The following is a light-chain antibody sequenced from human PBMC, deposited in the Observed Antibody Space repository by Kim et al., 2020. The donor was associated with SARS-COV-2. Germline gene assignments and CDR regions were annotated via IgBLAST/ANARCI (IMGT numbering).Light chain of an antibody. CDR3: QQYNNWLFT. CDR2: GAS. V-gene: IGKV3-15*01. Sequence: VFPGERATLSCRASQSVSSNLAWYQEKPGQAPRLLIYGASTRATGIPARFSGSGSGTEFTLTISSLQSEDFAVYYCQQYNNWLFTFGPGTKVDIK. J-gene: IGKJ3*01. CDR1: QSVSSN.